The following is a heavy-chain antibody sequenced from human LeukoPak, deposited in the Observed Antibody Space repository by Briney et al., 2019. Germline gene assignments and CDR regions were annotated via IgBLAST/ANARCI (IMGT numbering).Heavy chain of an antibody. CDR1: GGTFSSYA. CDR2: IIPIFGTA. CDR3: ARAEVRSGWADYHYYYMDV. Sequence: GASVKVSCKASGGTFSSYAISWVRQAPGQGLEWMGGIIPIFGTANYAQKFQGRVTITTDESTSTAYMALSSLRSEDTAVYCCARAEVRSGWADYHYYYMDVWGKGTTVTVSS. J-gene: IGHJ6*03. D-gene: IGHD6-19*01. V-gene: IGHV1-69*05.